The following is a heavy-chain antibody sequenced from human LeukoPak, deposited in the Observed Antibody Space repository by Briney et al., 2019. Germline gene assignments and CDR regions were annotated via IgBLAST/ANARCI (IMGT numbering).Heavy chain of an antibody. D-gene: IGHD2-15*01. CDR1: GFTFSSYW. CDR3: ARYCSGASCYSGVDY. Sequence: GGSLRLSCAASGFTFSSYWMHWVRQAPGKGLMWVSRINSDGSRTTYADSVRGRFTISRDNSKNTLYLQMSSLRAEDTAIYYCARYCSGASCYSGVDYWGQGTLVPVSS. V-gene: IGHV3-74*01. J-gene: IGHJ4*02. CDR2: INSDGSRT.